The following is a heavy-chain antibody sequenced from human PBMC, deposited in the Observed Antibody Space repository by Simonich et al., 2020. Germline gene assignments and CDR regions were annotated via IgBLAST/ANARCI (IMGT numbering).Heavy chain of an antibody. CDR1: GFTFSSYW. J-gene: IGHJ6*03. CDR2: IKQDGSEK. Sequence: EVQLVESGGGLVQPGGSLRLSCAASGFTFSSYWMSWVRQAPGKGLELVANIKQDGSEKYYVDSVKGPFTISRDNAKNSLYLQMNSLRAEDTAEYYCARDGLGTAYYYYMDVWGKGTTVTVSS. D-gene: IGHD7-27*01. CDR3: ARDGLGTAYYYYMDV. V-gene: IGHV3-7*01.